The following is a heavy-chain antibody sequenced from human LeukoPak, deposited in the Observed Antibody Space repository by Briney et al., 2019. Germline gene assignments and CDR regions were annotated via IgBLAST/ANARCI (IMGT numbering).Heavy chain of an antibody. D-gene: IGHD5-18*01. CDR1: GYTFISYA. Sequence: ASVKVSCQASGYTFISYAMNWVRQAPGQGLEWMGWINTNTGNPTYAQGFTGRFVFSLDTSVSTAYLQISSLKAEDTAVYYCARGRYGYNYGYDFDYWGQGTLVTVSS. CDR2: INTNTGNP. CDR3: ARGRYGYNYGYDFDY. V-gene: IGHV7-4-1*02. J-gene: IGHJ4*02.